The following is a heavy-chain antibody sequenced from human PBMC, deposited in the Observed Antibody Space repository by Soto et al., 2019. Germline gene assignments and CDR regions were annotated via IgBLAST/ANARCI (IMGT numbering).Heavy chain of an antibody. Sequence: GGSLRLSCAASGFTFSSYGIHWVRQAPGKGLEWVALIWYDGSNEYYTDSVRGRFTISRDNSKSTLYLQMNGLRAEATAVYYSESERGSVAAFDSWGQGTLVTVSS. CDR3: ESERGSVAAFDS. D-gene: IGHD6-6*01. CDR2: IWYDGSNE. J-gene: IGHJ4*02. CDR1: GFTFSSYG. V-gene: IGHV3-33*08.